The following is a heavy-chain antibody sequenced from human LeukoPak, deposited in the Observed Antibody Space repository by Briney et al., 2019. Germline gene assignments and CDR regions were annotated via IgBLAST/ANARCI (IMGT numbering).Heavy chain of an antibody. D-gene: IGHD1-26*01. CDR2: IYSSGST. CDR3: ARMYSGTYGGIDS. V-gene: IGHV4-4*07. CDR1: GGSISSYY. J-gene: IGHJ4*02. Sequence: SETLSLTYTVSGGSISSYYWSWIRQPAGEGLEWIGRIYSSGSTNYNPSLKSRVTMSVDTSKNKFSLKLTSVTAADTGVYYCARMYSGTYGGIDSWGQGTLVTVSS.